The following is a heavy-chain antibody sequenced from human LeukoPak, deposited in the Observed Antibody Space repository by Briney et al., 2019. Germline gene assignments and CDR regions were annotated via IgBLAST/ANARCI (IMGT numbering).Heavy chain of an antibody. CDR3: ASRKLGNDY. Sequence: PSETLSLTCTVSGGSISSYYWNWIRQPPGKGLEWIGYISYSGSTNYNPSLKSRVTISLDTSKNQFSLKLSSVTAAHTAVYYCASRKLGNDYWGQGTLVTVSS. J-gene: IGHJ4*02. CDR2: ISYSGST. V-gene: IGHV4-59*01. D-gene: IGHD7-27*01. CDR1: GGSISSYY.